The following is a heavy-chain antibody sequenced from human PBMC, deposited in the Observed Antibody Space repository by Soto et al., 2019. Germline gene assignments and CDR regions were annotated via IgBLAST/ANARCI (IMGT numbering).Heavy chain of an antibody. V-gene: IGHV1-69*06. CDR3: ARDTTLRWFDP. CDR2: IIPIFGTA. D-gene: IGHD1-1*01. Sequence: WASVKVSCKASGGTFSSYAISWVRQAPGQGLEWMGGIIPIFGTANYAQKFQGRVTITADKSTSTAYMELSSLRSEDTAVYYCARDTTLRWFDPWGQGTLVTVSS. J-gene: IGHJ5*02. CDR1: GGTFSSYA.